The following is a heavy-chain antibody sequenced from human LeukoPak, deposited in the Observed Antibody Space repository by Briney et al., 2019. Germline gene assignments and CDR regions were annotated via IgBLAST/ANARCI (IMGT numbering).Heavy chain of an antibody. V-gene: IGHV3-23*01. Sequence: GGSLRLSCAASGFTFSSYGMSWVRQAPGKGLEWVSAISGSGGSTYYADSVKGRFTISRDNAKNSLYLQMNSLRAEDTAVYYCARAAAPYDFWSGYYPPDAFDIWGQGTMVTVSS. D-gene: IGHD3-3*01. CDR1: GFTFSSYG. CDR3: ARAAAPYDFWSGYYPPDAFDI. J-gene: IGHJ3*02. CDR2: ISGSGGST.